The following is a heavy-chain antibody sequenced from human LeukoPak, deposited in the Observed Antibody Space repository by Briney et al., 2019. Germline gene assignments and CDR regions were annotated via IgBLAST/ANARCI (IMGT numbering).Heavy chain of an antibody. CDR3: ARGGSIAVAGTGFDY. V-gene: IGHV3-9*01. D-gene: IGHD6-19*01. Sequence: GGSLRLSCAASGFTDDDYAMHWVRQAPGKGLEGVSGISWNSGSIGYADSVKGRFTISRDNAKNSLYLQMNSLRAEDTALYYCARGGSIAVAGTGFDYWGQGTLVTVSS. CDR1: GFTDDDYA. CDR2: ISWNSGSI. J-gene: IGHJ4*02.